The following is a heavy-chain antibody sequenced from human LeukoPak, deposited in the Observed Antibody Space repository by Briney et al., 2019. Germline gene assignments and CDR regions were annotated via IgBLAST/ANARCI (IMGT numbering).Heavy chain of an antibody. CDR3: ARDPLRYFDWCPDY. V-gene: IGHV3-30-3*01. J-gene: IGHJ4*02. CDR1: GFTFSSYA. CDR2: ISYDGSKK. Sequence: GRSLRLSCAASGFTFSSYAMHWVRQAPGKRLEWVPVISYDGSKKYYADSVKGRFTISRDNSKNTLYLQMNSLRAEDTAVYYCARDPLRYFDWCPDYWGQGTLVTVSS. D-gene: IGHD3-9*01.